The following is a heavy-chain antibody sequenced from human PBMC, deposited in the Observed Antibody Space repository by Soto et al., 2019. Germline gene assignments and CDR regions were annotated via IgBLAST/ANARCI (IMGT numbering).Heavy chain of an antibody. J-gene: IGHJ5*02. V-gene: IGHV4-61*01. CDR2: IYYSGST. CDR3: ATGEGYDFWSGLNWFDP. Sequence: PSETLSLTCTVSGGSVSSGSYYWSWIRQPPGKGLEWIGYIYYSGSTNYNPSLKSRVTISVDTSKNQFSLKLSSVTAADTAVYYCATGEGYDFWSGLNWFDPWGQGTLGTVSS. D-gene: IGHD3-3*01. CDR1: GGSVSSGSYY.